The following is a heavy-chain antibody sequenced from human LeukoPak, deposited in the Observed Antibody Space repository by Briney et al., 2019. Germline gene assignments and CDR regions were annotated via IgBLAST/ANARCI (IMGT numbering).Heavy chain of an antibody. J-gene: IGHJ4*02. D-gene: IGHD1-26*01. CDR3: AKRYRHSGYYFDY. CDR2: ISGSGGRT. V-gene: IGHV3-23*01. CDR1: GFTFSSYA. Sequence: GGSLRLSCAASGFTFSSYAMSWVRQAPRKGVEWVSAISGSGGRTYYADSVKGRFTISRDNSKNTLYLQMNSLRAEDTAVYYCAKRYRHSGYYFDYWGQGTLVTVSS.